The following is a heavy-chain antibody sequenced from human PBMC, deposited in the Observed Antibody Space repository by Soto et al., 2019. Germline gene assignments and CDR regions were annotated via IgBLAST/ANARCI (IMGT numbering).Heavy chain of an antibody. J-gene: IGHJ5*02. CDR3: ARGPGVLMVYAMIGLYNWFDP. Sequence: PSETLSLTCAVYGGSFSGYYWSWIRQPPGKGLEWIGEINHSGSTNYNPSLKSRVTISVETSKNQFSLKLSSVTAADTAVYYCARGPGVLMVYAMIGLYNWFDPWGQGTLVTVSS. D-gene: IGHD2-8*01. CDR1: GGSFSGYY. CDR2: INHSGST. V-gene: IGHV4-34*01.